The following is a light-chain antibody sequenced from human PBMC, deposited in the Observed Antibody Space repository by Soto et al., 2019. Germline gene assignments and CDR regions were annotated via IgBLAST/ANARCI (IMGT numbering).Light chain of an antibody. CDR2: GTS. Sequence: EIVLTQSPGTLSLSPGERATLSCRASQSISSSYLAWYQQKPGQAPRLLIYGTSSRATGIPDRFSGSGSGTDFTLTIIRLEPEDFAVYFCQQYGSSPYTFGQGTKREI. CDR1: QSISSSY. J-gene: IGKJ2*01. V-gene: IGKV3-20*01. CDR3: QQYGSSPYT.